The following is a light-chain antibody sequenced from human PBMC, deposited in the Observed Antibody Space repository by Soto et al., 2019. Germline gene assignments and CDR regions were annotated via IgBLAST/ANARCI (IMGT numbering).Light chain of an antibody. Sequence: IPMTQSPSSMCESXGDRVTIACRARPGISNYLAGYQQKPGKVPKIXXYGASTLQSGGPSRFSGSGSATDFTRTISSRQPDDVATYYCQNYNSDPKTFGQGTKVDIK. V-gene: IGKV1-27*01. CDR1: PGISNY. J-gene: IGKJ1*01. CDR3: QNYNSDPKT. CDR2: GAS.